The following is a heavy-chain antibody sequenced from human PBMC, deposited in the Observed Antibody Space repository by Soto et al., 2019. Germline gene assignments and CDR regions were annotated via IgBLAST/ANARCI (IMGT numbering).Heavy chain of an antibody. CDR2: ISGSGVST. CDR3: AKANRIWGRLVEYMDV. V-gene: IGHV3-23*01. J-gene: IGHJ6*02. CDR1: GFTFSSYA. D-gene: IGHD2-15*01. Sequence: GGSLRLSCAASGFTFSSYALGWVRQAPGRGLECVSAISGSGVSTFYADSVKGRFTISRDTSKNTLYLQMNTLTAEDTAVYYCAKANRIWGRLVEYMDVWGQGTTVTVSS.